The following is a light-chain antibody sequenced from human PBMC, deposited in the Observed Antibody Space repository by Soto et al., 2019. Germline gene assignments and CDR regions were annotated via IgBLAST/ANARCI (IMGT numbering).Light chain of an antibody. CDR3: QSYNDWPFA. Sequence: EIVITHSSATLSVSPRERVTLSCRSSESLSTYLAWYQQKPGQAPMLLIYAAATKVTVIPARFSGSGSATDVTLTICSLQSEDFAVYCCQSYNDWPFAFGQGTKVDIK. J-gene: IGKJ2*01. CDR2: AAA. V-gene: IGKV3-15*01. CDR1: ESLSTY.